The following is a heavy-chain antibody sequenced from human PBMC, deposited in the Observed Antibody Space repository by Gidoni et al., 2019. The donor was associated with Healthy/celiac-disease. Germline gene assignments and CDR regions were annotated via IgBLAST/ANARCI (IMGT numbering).Heavy chain of an antibody. Sequence: QVQLQQSGPGLVKPSQTLSLTCAISGDSVCRNSASWNWIRQSPSGGLGWLGRTYYISKLYNAYAVSVKSRITINPDTSKNQFSLQLNSVTPEDTAVYYCARKVDDFWSGYMYYYYGMDVWGQGTTVTVSS. D-gene: IGHD3-3*01. J-gene: IGHJ6*02. CDR3: ARKVDDFWSGYMYYYYGMDV. V-gene: IGHV6-1*01. CDR1: GDSVCRNSAS. CDR2: TYYISKLYN.